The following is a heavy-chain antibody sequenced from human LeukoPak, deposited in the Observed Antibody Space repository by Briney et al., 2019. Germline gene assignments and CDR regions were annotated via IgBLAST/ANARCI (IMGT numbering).Heavy chain of an antibody. CDR2: INAGNGNT. CDR3: ARDLHGSYYYYYYGMDV. D-gene: IGHD1-26*01. Sequence: ASVKVSCKASGYTFTSYAMHWVRQAPGQRLEWMGWINAGNGNTKYSQKFQGRVTITRDTSASTAYMELSSLRSEDTAVYYCARDLHGSYYYYYYGMDVWGQGTTVTVSS. V-gene: IGHV1-3*01. CDR1: GYTFTSYA. J-gene: IGHJ6*02.